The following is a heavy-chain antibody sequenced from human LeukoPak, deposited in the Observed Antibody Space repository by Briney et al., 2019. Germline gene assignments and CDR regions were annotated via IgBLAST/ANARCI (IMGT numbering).Heavy chain of an antibody. D-gene: IGHD2-21*01. J-gene: IGHJ4*02. Sequence: PGGSLRLSCAASGFTFSNYEVNWVRQAPGKGLEWVSYISSSGSSMYYADSVKGRFTISRDNAKNSLYLQMNSLRAEDTAVYYCAALVRDSYWGQGTLVTVSS. CDR1: GFTFSNYE. CDR3: AALVRDSY. CDR2: ISSSGSSM. V-gene: IGHV3-48*03.